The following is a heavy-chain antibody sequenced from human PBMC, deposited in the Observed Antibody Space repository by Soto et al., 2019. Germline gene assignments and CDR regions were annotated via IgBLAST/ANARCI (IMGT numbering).Heavy chain of an antibody. CDR3: ARGDIVVVPAANPPLIDYYYMDV. CDR2: IYYSGST. D-gene: IGHD2-2*01. J-gene: IGHJ6*03. Sequence: SETLSLTCTVSGGSISSYYWSWIRQPPGKGLEWIGYIYYSGSTNYNPSLKSRVTISVDTSKNQFSLKLSSVTAADTAVYYCARGDIVVVPAANPPLIDYYYMDVWGKGTTVTVSS. V-gene: IGHV4-59*01. CDR1: GGSISSYY.